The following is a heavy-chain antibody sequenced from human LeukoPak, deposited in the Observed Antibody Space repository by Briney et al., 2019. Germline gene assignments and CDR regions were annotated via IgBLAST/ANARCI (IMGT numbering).Heavy chain of an antibody. CDR1: GDTFNNYN. J-gene: IGHJ3*01. CDR2: ITPIFGTA. D-gene: IGHD5-24*01. CDR3: ATERWLQY. V-gene: IGHV1-69*13. Sequence: SVKVSCKAPGDTFNNYNVNWVRQAPGQGLEWMGGITPIFGTANYAQKFQGRVTITAAESTSTAYLELRSLTSEDTAVYFCATERWLQYWGQGTMVTVSS.